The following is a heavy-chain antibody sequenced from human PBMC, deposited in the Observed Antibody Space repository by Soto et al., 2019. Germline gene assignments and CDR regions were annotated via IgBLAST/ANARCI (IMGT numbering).Heavy chain of an antibody. CDR3: ARRGYSGYDLYYYYGMDV. CDR1: GGTFSSYA. V-gene: IGHV1-69*13. Sequence: ASVKVSCKASGGTFSSYAISWVRQAPGQGLEWMGGIIPIFGTANYAQKFQGRVTITADESTSTAYMELSSLRSEDTAVYYCARRGYSGYDLYYYYGMDVWGQGTTVTVS. D-gene: IGHD5-12*01. J-gene: IGHJ6*02. CDR2: IIPIFGTA.